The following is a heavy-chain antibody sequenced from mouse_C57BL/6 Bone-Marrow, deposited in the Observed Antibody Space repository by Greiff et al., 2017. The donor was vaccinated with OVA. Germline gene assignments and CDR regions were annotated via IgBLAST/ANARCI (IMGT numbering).Heavy chain of an antibody. V-gene: IGHV1-59*01. D-gene: IGHD3-2*02. Sequence: QVQLQQPGAELARPGTSVKLSCKASGYTFTSYWMHWVKQRPGQGLEWIGVIDPSDSYTNYNQKFKGKATLTVDTSSSTAYMQLSSLTSEDSAVYYCGRLDVRRFAYWGQGTMVTVSA. CDR2: IDPSDSYT. J-gene: IGHJ3*01. CDR1: GYTFTSYW. CDR3: GRLDVRRFAY.